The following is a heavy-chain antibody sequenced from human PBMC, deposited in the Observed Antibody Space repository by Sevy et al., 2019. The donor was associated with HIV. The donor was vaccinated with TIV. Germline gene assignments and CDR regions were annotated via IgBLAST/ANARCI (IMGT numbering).Heavy chain of an antibody. Sequence: GGSLRLSCAASGFSVSSHAMHWVRQAPGKGLEWVALLSYDGGAQYYVESVKGRFSISRDNSKNILYLHMNSLRPADTALYYFTRDAGYSVGWYPSNYWGQGTLVTVSS. CDR2: LSYDGGAQ. CDR1: GFSVSSHA. CDR3: TRDAGYSVGWYPSNY. V-gene: IGHV3-30*04. J-gene: IGHJ4*02. D-gene: IGHD6-19*01.